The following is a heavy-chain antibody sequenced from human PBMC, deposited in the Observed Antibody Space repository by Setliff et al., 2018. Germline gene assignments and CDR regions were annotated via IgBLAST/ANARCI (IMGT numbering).Heavy chain of an antibody. D-gene: IGHD3-9*01. CDR1: GFTFNSHW. Sequence: GGSLRLSCAASGFTFNSHWMHWVRQVPGKGLVWVSRISWNSDKINYADSVRGRFTISRDNAKNSLYLQMNSLRAEDTALYHCVKDNRLVSPSYFYAMDVWGQGTTVTVSS. J-gene: IGHJ6*02. CDR3: VKDNRLVSPSYFYAMDV. V-gene: IGHV3-9*01. CDR2: ISWNSDKI.